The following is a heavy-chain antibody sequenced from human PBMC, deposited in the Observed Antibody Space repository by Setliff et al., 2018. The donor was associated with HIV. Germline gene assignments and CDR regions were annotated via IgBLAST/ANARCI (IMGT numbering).Heavy chain of an antibody. Sequence: LSLTCTVSGGYISGSSHYWGWIRQPPGKGLEWIGSISYSENIYYNPSLKSRVTITADTSKKQFSLKLSSVTAADTAVYYCARLRYYDILTGYAFDYWGQGTLVTVSS. CDR1: GGYISGSSHY. J-gene: IGHJ4*02. V-gene: IGHV4-39*01. CDR3: ARLRYYDILTGYAFDY. CDR2: ISYSENI. D-gene: IGHD3-9*01.